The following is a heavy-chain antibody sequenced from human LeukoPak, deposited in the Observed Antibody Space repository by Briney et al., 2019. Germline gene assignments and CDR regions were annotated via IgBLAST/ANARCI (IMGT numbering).Heavy chain of an antibody. CDR3: ARARITMVRGALGWFDP. CDR2: INPNSGGT. V-gene: IGHV1-2*02. D-gene: IGHD3-10*01. CDR1: GYTFTGYY. J-gene: IGHJ5*02. Sequence: VASVKVSCKASGYTFTGYYMHWVRQAPGQGLEWMGWINPNSGGTNYAQKFQGRVTMTRDTSISTAYMELSRLRSDDTAVYYCARARITMVRGALGWFDPWGQGTLVTVSS.